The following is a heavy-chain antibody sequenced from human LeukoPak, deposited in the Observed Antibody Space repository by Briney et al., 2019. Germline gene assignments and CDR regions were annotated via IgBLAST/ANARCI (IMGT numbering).Heavy chain of an antibody. Sequence: GGSLTLSCSASGFTFTDYWMSWVRQAPGGGLEWVAKINQAGTGKYYLDSLKGPFSISRDNTRNSLFLQMHSLRADDTAVYYCARDRRSSAGSDFWGQGTRVTVSS. D-gene: IGHD6-25*01. CDR3: ARDRRSSAGSDF. CDR2: INQAGTGK. V-gene: IGHV3-7*01. CDR1: GFTFTDYW. J-gene: IGHJ4*02.